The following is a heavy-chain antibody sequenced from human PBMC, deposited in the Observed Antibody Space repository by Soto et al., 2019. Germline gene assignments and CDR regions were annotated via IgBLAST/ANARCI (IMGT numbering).Heavy chain of an antibody. J-gene: IGHJ4*02. D-gene: IGHD3-3*01. CDR1: GYDFTTYG. CDR2: ISAHNGNT. V-gene: IGHV1-18*01. Sequence: QVHLVQSGAEVKKPGASVKVSCKGSGYDFTTYGITWVRQAPGQGLEWMAWISAHNGNTDYAQKLQGRVTETRDTSAGTAYMELRSVRSADSAVYNCARWRDGDYWGQGALVTVSS. CDR3: ARWRDGDY.